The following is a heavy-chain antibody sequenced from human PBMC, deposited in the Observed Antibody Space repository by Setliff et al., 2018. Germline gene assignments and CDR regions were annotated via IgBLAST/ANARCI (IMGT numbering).Heavy chain of an antibody. CDR3: ARLSASVVSPVDH. CDR2: INPSSGRT. Sequence: GASVKVSCKASGYTFTSHYMHWVRQAPGLGLEWMGTINPSSGRTSYAQKFQGRVTMSSDTSISTAYLTLTSLRSDDTAIYYCARLSASVVSPVDHWGQGTLVTVSS. V-gene: IGHV1-46*01. J-gene: IGHJ4*02. CDR1: GYTFTSHY.